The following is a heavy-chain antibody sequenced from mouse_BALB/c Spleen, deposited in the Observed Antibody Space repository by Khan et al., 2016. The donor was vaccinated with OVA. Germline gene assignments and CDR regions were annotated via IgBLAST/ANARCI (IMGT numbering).Heavy chain of an antibody. J-gene: IGHJ2*01. CDR1: GFTFSSFG. D-gene: IGHD1-1*01. CDR2: ISSGSSTI. CDR3: ARSPTVVADY. V-gene: IGHV5-17*02. Sequence: EVELVESGGGLVQPGGSRKLSCAASGFTFSSFGMHWVRQAPEKGLEWVAYISSGSSTIYYADTVKGRFTISRDNPKNTLLLQMTSLRSEDTAMYYCARSPTVVADYWGQGTTLTVSS.